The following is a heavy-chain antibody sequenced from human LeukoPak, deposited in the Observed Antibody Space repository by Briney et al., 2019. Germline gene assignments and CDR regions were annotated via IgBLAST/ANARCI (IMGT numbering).Heavy chain of an antibody. J-gene: IGHJ4*02. V-gene: IGHV3-30*02. D-gene: IGHD4-23*01. CDR1: GSTFSSYG. CDR3: AKDPVLVTPVLDY. CDR2: IRYDGSNK. Sequence: GGSLRLSCAASGSTFSSYGMHWVRQAPGKGLEWVAFIRYDGSNKYYADSVKGRFTISRDNSKNTLYLQMNSLRAEDTAVYYCAKDPVLVTPVLDYWGQGTLVTVSS.